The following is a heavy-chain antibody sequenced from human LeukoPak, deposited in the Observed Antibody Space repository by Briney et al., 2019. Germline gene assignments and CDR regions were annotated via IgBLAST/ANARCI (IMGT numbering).Heavy chain of an antibody. D-gene: IGHD2-21*02. Sequence: ASVKVSCKASGYTFTSCDINWLRQATGQGLEWMGWMNPNSGNTGYAQKFQGRVTMTRDTSIGTAYMELSRLRSDDTAVYYCASESGGDSYKGYFQHWGQGTLVTVSS. CDR3: ASESGGDSYKGYFQH. CDR2: MNPNSGNT. CDR1: GYTFTSCD. V-gene: IGHV1-8*01. J-gene: IGHJ1*01.